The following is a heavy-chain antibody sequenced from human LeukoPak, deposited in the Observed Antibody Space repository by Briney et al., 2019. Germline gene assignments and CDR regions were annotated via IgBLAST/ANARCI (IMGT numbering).Heavy chain of an antibody. CDR1: GGSISSGGYS. CDR3: ARGGEVTTFDY. J-gene: IGHJ4*02. V-gene: IGHV4-30-2*01. CDR2: IYHSGST. Sequence: SETLSLTCAVSGGSISSGGYSWSWIRQPPGKGLEWIGYIYHSGSTYYNPSLKSRVTISVDWSKNQFSLKLSSVTAADTAVYYCARGGEVTTFDYWGQGTLVTVSS. D-gene: IGHD1-1*01.